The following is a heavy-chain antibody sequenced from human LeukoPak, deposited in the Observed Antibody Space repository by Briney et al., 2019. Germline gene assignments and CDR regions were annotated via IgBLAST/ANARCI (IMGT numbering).Heavy chain of an antibody. D-gene: IGHD1-26*01. V-gene: IGHV3-30-3*01. J-gene: IGHJ5*02. CDR2: ISYDGSNK. Sequence: GRSLRLSCAASGFTFSSYAMHWVRQAPGKGLEWVAVISYDGSNKYYADSVKGRFTISRDNSKNTLYLQMNSLRAEDTAVYYCARDQIVGAINPWGQGTLVTVSS. CDR1: GFTFSSYA. CDR3: ARDQIVGAINP.